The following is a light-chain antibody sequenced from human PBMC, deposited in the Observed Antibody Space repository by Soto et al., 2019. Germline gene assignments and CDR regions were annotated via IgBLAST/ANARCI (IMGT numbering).Light chain of an antibody. Sequence: EMVMKQSQATLSVSPGERATLSCRASQSVSSNLAWYQQKPGQAPRLLIYGASTRATGIPARFSGSGSGTEFTLTISSLQSEDFAVYYCQQYNNWPRTFGQGTKVDIK. J-gene: IGKJ1*01. V-gene: IGKV3-15*01. CDR1: QSVSSN. CDR2: GAS. CDR3: QQYNNWPRT.